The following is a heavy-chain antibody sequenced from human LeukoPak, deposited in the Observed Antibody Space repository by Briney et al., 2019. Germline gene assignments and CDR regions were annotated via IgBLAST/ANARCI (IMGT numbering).Heavy chain of an antibody. D-gene: IGHD5-12*01. CDR3: ARHSRSGYGDYESAFDI. J-gene: IGHJ3*02. V-gene: IGHV4-39*01. CDR1: GGSTSSSGYY. Sequence: PSETLSLTCIVSGGSTSSSGYYGDWIRQPPGKGLLWIGNFYYTGSTYYNPSLKSRITISVDTSKSQFSLKLRSVTAADTAVYYCARHSRSGYGDYESAFDIWGQGTMVTVSS. CDR2: FYYTGST.